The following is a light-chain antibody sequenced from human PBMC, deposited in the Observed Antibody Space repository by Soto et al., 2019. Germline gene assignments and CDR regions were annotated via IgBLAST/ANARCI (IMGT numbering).Light chain of an antibody. CDR3: QEYNTWPWT. CDR2: GAS. V-gene: IGKV3-15*01. Sequence: ETVMTQSPATLSVSPGERATLSCRASQSVNSNLAWYQQKLGQAPRVLLYGASTRATGIPDRFSGSGSGTEFILTISSLQSEDFAVYYCQEYNTWPWTFGQGTKVEIK. J-gene: IGKJ1*01. CDR1: QSVNSN.